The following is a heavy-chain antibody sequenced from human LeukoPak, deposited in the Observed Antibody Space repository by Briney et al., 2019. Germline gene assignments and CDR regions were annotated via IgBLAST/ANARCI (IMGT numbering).Heavy chain of an antibody. CDR1: DDSIRTNTYY. J-gene: IGHJ4*02. V-gene: IGHV4-39*01. D-gene: IGHD3-22*01. Sequence: PSETLSLTCTVSDDSIRTNTYYWGWIRQPPGKGLEWIGSIYYSGSTYYNLSLKSRVTISVDTSKNQFSLKLSSVTAADTAVYYCARLSPFGYYDSSGYPFDYWGQGTLVTVSS. CDR3: ARLSPFGYYDSSGYPFDY. CDR2: IYYSGST.